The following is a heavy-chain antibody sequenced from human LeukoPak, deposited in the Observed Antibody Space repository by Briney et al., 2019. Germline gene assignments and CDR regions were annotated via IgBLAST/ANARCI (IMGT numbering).Heavy chain of an antibody. D-gene: IGHD2-2*01. Sequence: KPSETLSLTCTVSGGSISSSSYYWGWIRQPPGKGLEWIGNIYYSGSTYYNPSLKSRVTISVDTSKNQFSLKLSSVTAADTAVYYCARSPTEYCSSTSCYARYYYYGMDVWGQGTTVTVSS. CDR2: IYYSGST. CDR1: GGSISSSSYY. V-gene: IGHV4-39*01. CDR3: ARSPTEYCSSTSCYARYYYYGMDV. J-gene: IGHJ6*02.